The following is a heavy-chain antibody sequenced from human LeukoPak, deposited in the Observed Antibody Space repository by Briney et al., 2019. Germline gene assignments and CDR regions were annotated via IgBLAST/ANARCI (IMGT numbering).Heavy chain of an antibody. V-gene: IGHV3-74*01. CDR2: IYTDGGST. Sequence: GGSLRLSCAASGFTFSSYWMHWVRQAPGKGLVWVSRIYTDGGSTTYADSVKGRFTISRDNAKNTLYLQMHSLRAEDTAVYYCARQPINEAYFDFWGQGTLVTVSS. CDR3: ARQPINEAYFDF. D-gene: IGHD2-8*01. CDR1: GFTFSSYW. J-gene: IGHJ4*02.